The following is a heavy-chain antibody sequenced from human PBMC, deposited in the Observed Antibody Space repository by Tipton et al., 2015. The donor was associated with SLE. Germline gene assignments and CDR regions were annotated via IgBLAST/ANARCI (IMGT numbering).Heavy chain of an antibody. V-gene: IGHV4-34*01. CDR3: ATTSLRPSAFDI. CDR1: GGSFSGYY. J-gene: IGHJ3*02. D-gene: IGHD3-3*01. Sequence: TLSLTCAVYGGSFSGYYWSWIRQPPGKGLEWIGEINHSGSTNYNPSLKGRVTISVDTSKNQFSLKLSSVTAADTAVYYCATTSLRPSAFDIWGQGTMVTVSS. CDR2: INHSGST.